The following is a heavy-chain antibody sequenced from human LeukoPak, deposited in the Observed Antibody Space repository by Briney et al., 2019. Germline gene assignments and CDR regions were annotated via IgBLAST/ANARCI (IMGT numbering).Heavy chain of an antibody. CDR1: GFTFDDYA. J-gene: IGHJ4*02. CDR3: AKGGYDPDYYFDY. V-gene: IGHV3-43D*03. CDR2: ISWEGGST. Sequence: GGSLRLSCAASGFTFDDYAMHWVRQAPGKGLEWVSLISWEGGSTYYADSVKGRFTISRDNSKNSLYLQMNSLRAEDTALYYCAKGGYDPDYYFDYWGQGTLVTVSS. D-gene: IGHD3-16*01.